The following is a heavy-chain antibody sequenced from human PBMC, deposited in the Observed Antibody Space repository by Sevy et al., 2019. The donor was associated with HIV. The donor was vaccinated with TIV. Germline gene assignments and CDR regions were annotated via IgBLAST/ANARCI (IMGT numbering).Heavy chain of an antibody. CDR1: GGSISSGNYY. V-gene: IGHV4-31*03. D-gene: IGHD2-2*01. CDR2: IYNSGST. Sequence: SETLSLTCTVSGGSISSGNYYWSWIRQYPGTGLEWIGYIYNSGSTYYNPSLKSRLTISLDTSKNQFSLKLSSVTAADTAVYYCARGEVVPSAFFNWFDPWGPGTLVTVSS. CDR3: ARGEVVPSAFFNWFDP. J-gene: IGHJ5*02.